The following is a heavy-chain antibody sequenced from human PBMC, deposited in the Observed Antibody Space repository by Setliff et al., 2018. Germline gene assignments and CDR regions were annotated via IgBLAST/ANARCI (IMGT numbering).Heavy chain of an antibody. Sequence: ASVKVSCKASGYTLTNYPIHWLRQAPGQRLEWMGWINAGNGYTKYSQKFQGRVTITADESTSTAYMELSSLRSEDTAVYYCARESGSPRYMDVWGNGTTVTVSS. V-gene: IGHV1-3*01. CDR1: GYTLTNYP. CDR2: INAGNGYT. J-gene: IGHJ6*03. CDR3: ARESGSPRYMDV. D-gene: IGHD3-3*01.